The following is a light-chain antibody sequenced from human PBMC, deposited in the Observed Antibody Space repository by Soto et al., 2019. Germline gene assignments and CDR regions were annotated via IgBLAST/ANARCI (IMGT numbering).Light chain of an antibody. Sequence: AIRMTQSPSSLSASTGDRVTITCRASQGISSYLAWYQQKPGKAPKLLIYAASTLQSGVPSRFSGSGSGTDFTLTISCLQSEGFATYYCQQYYSYQYTFGQGTKLEIK. J-gene: IGKJ2*01. V-gene: IGKV1-8*01. CDR1: QGISSY. CDR3: QQYYSYQYT. CDR2: AAS.